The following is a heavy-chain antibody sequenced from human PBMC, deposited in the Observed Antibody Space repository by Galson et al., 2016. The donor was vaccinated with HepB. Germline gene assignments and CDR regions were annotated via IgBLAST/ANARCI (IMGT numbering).Heavy chain of an antibody. CDR3: ARGGLSPDI. V-gene: IGHV3-48*01. D-gene: IGHD4/OR15-4a*01. Sequence: SLRLSCAASGFTFRSYTINWVRQAPGKGLEWVSSISFSGTNIHYAGSVKGRFTISRDNAKNSLYLQMNSLRPEDTAVYYCARGGLSPDIWGQGTVVTVSS. CDR1: GFTFRSYT. J-gene: IGHJ3*02. CDR2: ISFSGTNI.